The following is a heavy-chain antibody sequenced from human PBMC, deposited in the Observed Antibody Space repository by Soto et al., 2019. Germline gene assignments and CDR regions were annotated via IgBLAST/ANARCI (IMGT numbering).Heavy chain of an antibody. CDR1: GGSISSYY. CDR3: ASGCSSTSCYSTGPGYYYGMDV. D-gene: IGHD2-2*02. J-gene: IGHJ6*02. V-gene: IGHV4-4*07. Sequence: PSETLSLTCTVSGGSISSYYWSWIRQPAGKGLEWIGRIYTSGSTNYNPSLKSRVTMSVDTSKNQFSLKLSSVTAADTAVYYRASGCSSTSCYSTGPGYYYGMDVWGQGTTVTVSS. CDR2: IYTSGST.